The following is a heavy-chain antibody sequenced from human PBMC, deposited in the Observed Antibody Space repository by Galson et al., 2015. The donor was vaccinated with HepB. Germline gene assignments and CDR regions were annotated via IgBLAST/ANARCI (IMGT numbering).Heavy chain of an antibody. CDR3: TKGALWFGERNMYYDY. V-gene: IGHV3-9*01. CDR2: ISWNGGRI. CDR1: GFTFRNYA. D-gene: IGHD3-10*01. J-gene: IGHJ4*02. Sequence: SLRLSCAASGFTFRNYAIHWVRQVPGKGLEWVSGISWNGGRIDYADSVKGRFTISRDNAKNSVYLQMDRLRPEDTACYYCTKGALWFGERNMYYDYWGQGVLVTVSS.